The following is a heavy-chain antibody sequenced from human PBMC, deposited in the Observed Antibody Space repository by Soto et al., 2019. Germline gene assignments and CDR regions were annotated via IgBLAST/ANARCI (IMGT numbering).Heavy chain of an antibody. CDR1: GFTFSSYS. J-gene: IGHJ4*02. CDR2: ISSSSSYI. CDR3: AREPIAGITMVREVQY. D-gene: IGHD3-10*01. Sequence: GGSLRLSCAASGFTFSSYSMNWVRQAPGKGLEWVSSISSSSSYIYYADTVKGRFTISRDNAKNSLYLQMNSLRAEDTAVYYCAREPIAGITMVREVQYWGQGTLVTVSS. V-gene: IGHV3-21*01.